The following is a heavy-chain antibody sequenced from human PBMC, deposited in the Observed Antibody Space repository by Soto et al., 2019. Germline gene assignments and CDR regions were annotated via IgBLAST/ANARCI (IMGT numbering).Heavy chain of an antibody. CDR2: IYYSGST. D-gene: IGHD5-18*01. CDR3: ARDEGDTARGEGY. V-gene: IGHV4-30-4*01. Sequence: QVQLQESGPGLVKPSQTLSLTCTVSGGSISSGDYYWSWIRQPPGKGLEWIGYIYYSGSTYYNPSLKRRVTISVDTSKNQFSLKLSSVTAADTAVYYCARDEGDTARGEGYLGQGTLVTVSS. J-gene: IGHJ4*02. CDR1: GGSISSGDYY.